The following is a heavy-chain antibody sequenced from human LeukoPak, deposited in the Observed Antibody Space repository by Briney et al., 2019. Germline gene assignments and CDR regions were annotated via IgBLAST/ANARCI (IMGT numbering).Heavy chain of an antibody. Sequence: SETLSLTCTVSGGSVSSGSYYWSWIRQPPGKGLEWIGYIYYSGSTNYNPSLKSRVTISVDTSKNQFSLKLSSVTAADTAVYYCARLKTTVVTPDRGVDYWGQGTLVTVSS. D-gene: IGHD4-23*01. V-gene: IGHV4-61*01. CDR2: IYYSGST. J-gene: IGHJ4*02. CDR1: GGSVSSGSYY. CDR3: ARLKTTVVTPDRGVDY.